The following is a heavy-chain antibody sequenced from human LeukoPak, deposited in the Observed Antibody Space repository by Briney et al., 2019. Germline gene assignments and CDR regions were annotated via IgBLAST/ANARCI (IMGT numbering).Heavy chain of an antibody. CDR1: GGSISSSSYY. CDR3: ARVGDCSVDSNCYHFADWFDP. D-gene: IGHD2-15*01. V-gene: IGHV4-39*07. J-gene: IGHJ5*02. CDR2: IYYSGST. Sequence: SETLSLTCTVSGGSISSSSYYWGWIRQPPGKGLEWIGSIYYSGSTYYNPSLTSRVTISVDPSKNQFSLKLSSVTATDTAVYYCARVGDCSVDSNCYHFADWFDPWGQGTLVTVSS.